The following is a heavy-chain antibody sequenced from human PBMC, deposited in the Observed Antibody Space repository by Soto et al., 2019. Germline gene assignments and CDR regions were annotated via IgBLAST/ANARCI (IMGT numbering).Heavy chain of an antibody. Sequence: QEQLVQSGDEVKKPGSSVKVSCKASGGLFSSYPISWVRQVPGQGLEWMGGIIPVFQKAYYTQRFQGRVTITADDSRNTAYMELSSLRSEDTAIYYCSRGGSGYPWGNEFWGQGTLVTVSS. CDR2: IIPVFQKA. J-gene: IGHJ4*02. D-gene: IGHD3-22*01. CDR3: SRGGSGYPWGNEF. CDR1: GGLFSSYP. V-gene: IGHV1-69*01.